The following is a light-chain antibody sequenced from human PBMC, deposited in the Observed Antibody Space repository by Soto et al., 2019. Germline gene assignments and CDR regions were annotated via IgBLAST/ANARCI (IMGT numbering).Light chain of an antibody. V-gene: IGKV3-11*01. CDR2: DAS. Sequence: EIMLTQSPATLSLSPGERATLSCRASQSVSSYLAWYQQKPGQAPRLLIYDASNRATGIPARFSGSGSGTDFTLTISSLEPEDFAVYYCQQRSNWPPLLTFGGGTKVEIK. CDR1: QSVSSY. J-gene: IGKJ4*01. CDR3: QQRSNWPPLLT.